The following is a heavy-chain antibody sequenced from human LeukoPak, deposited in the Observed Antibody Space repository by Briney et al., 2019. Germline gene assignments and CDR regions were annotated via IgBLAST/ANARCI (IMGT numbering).Heavy chain of an antibody. D-gene: IGHD6-13*01. Sequence: PGGSLRLSCVASGFTFDDYAMHWVRQAPGKGLEWVSLISGDGDSTYYADSVKGRFTISRDNSKNSLYLQMNSLRIEDTALYYCAKDIEPYIGSWPHDYWGQGTLVTVSS. CDR2: ISGDGDST. J-gene: IGHJ4*02. CDR1: GFTFDDYA. CDR3: AKDIEPYIGSWPHDY. V-gene: IGHV3-43*02.